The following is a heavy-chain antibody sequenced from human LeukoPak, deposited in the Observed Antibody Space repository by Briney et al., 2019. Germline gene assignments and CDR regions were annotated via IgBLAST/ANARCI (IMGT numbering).Heavy chain of an antibody. D-gene: IGHD2-8*01. J-gene: IGHJ4*02. CDR3: AKGGKSGCTNGVCSLGY. V-gene: IGHV3-30*02. Sequence: GGSLRLSCAASGFTFSSYGMHWVRQAPDKGLEWVAFIRYDGSNKYYADSVKGRFTISRDNSKNTLYLQMNSLRAEDTAVYYCAKGGKSGCTNGVCSLGYWGQGTLVTVSS. CDR2: IRYDGSNK. CDR1: GFTFSSYG.